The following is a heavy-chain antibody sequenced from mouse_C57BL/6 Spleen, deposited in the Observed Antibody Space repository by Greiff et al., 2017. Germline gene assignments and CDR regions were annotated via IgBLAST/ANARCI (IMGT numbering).Heavy chain of an antibody. Sequence: EVQLQQSGPELVKPGASVKMSCKASGYTFTDYNMHWVKQSHGKSLEWIGYINPNNGGTSYNQKFKGKATLTVNKSSSTAYMELRSLTSEDSAVYYCARWITTVVAKYYFDYGGQGTTLTVAS. CDR2: INPNNGGT. CDR1: GYTFTDYN. J-gene: IGHJ2*01. CDR3: ARWITTVVAKYYFDY. D-gene: IGHD1-1*01. V-gene: IGHV1-22*01.